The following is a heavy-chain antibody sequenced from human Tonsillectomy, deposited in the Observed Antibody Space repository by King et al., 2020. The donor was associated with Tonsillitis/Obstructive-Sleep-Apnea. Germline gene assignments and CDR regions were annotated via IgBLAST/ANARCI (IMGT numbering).Heavy chain of an antibody. CDR2: IYYRGST. D-gene: IGHD6-6*01. V-gene: IGHV4-61*01. CDR3: AGGSRSSSSN. Sequence: QLQESGPGLVKPSETLSLTCTVSGGSVSSGSYYWSWIRQPPGKGLEWIGDIYYRGSTNCNPSLKSRVTISVDTSKNQISLKLRSVTAADTAVYYCAGGSRSSSSNWGQGTLVTVSS. CDR1: GGSVSSGSYY. J-gene: IGHJ4*02.